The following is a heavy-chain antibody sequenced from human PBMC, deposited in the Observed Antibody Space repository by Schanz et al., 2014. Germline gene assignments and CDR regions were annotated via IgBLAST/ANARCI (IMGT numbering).Heavy chain of an antibody. CDR1: GFTFRSYG. Sequence: QVQLVESGGGVVPPGRSLRLSCAASGFTFRSYGMHWVRQAPGKGLEWVALISYDGSSKNHADSVQGRFTISRDNSKNALYLQMDSLRAEDTAVYYCARGIITMVRGGDVGAFDTWGQGTMVTVSS. V-gene: IGHV3-33*01. D-gene: IGHD3-10*01. CDR2: ISYDGSSK. CDR3: ARGIITMVRGGDVGAFDT. J-gene: IGHJ3*02.